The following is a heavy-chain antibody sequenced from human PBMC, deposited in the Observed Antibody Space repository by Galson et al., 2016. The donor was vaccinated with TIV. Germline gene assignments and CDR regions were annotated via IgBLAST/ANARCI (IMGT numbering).Heavy chain of an antibody. V-gene: IGHV4-30-4*01. D-gene: IGHD3-22*01. J-gene: IGHJ3*01. CDR2: IYYSGST. CDR1: GGSISNGDYY. Sequence: VFGGSISNGDYYWSWIRQPPGKGLEWIGYIYYSGSTNLNPSLKSRLTLSVDRSKNRFSLNLSSVTAADTAVYYCARDAGTYYHALDLWGQGTLVAVSS. CDR3: ARDAGTYYHALDL.